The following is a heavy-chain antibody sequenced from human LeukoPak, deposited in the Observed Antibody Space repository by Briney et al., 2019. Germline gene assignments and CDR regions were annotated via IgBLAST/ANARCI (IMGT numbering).Heavy chain of an antibody. Sequence: GGSLRLSCAASGLTVSSNYMSWVRQPPGTGLEWISVIYSDGSTYYADSVKGRFTISRDNSKNALYFQMNSLRVEDTAVYYCARVWVVGADYYYGMDVWGQGTTVTVSS. CDR2: IYSDGST. CDR1: GLTVSSNY. J-gene: IGHJ6*02. V-gene: IGHV3-66*02. CDR3: ARVWVVGADYYYGMDV. D-gene: IGHD1-26*01.